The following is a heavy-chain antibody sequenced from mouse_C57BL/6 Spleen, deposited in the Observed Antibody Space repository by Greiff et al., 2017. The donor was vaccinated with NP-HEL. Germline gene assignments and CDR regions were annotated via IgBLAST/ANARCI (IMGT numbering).Heavy chain of an antibody. D-gene: IGHD2-4*01. V-gene: IGHV1-15*01. CDR2: IDPETGGT. CDR3: TREENYDYDYFDY. Sequence: QVQLKESGAELVRPGASVTLSCKASGYTFTDYEMHWVKQTPVHGLEWIGAIDPETGGTAYNQKFKGKAILTADKSSSTAYMELRSLTSEDSAVYYCTREENYDYDYFDYWGQGTTLTVSS. J-gene: IGHJ2*01. CDR1: GYTFTDYE.